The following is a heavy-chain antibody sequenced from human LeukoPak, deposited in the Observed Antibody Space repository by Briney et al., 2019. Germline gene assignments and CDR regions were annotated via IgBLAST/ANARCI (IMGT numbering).Heavy chain of an antibody. CDR2: IYHSGST. D-gene: IGHD5-12*01. CDR1: GGSISSGGYS. Sequence: PSQTLSLTCAVSGGSISSGGYSWSWIRHPPGKGLEWIGYIYHSGSTYYNPSLKSRVTISVDRSKNQFSLKLSSVTAADTAVYYCSREADTGPIVATTHYFDYWGQGTLVTVSS. J-gene: IGHJ4*02. CDR3: SREADTGPIVATTHYFDY. V-gene: IGHV4-30-2*01.